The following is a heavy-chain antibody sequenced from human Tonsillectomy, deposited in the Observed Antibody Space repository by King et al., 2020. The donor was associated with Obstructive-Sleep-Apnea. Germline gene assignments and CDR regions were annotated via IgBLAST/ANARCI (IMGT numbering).Heavy chain of an antibody. CDR3: AKDLISRYDILTGYYGFDP. V-gene: IGHV3-23*04. Sequence: VQLVESGGGLVQPGGSLRLSCAASGFTFSSYAMNWVRQAPGKGLEWVSAIRGSGGSTYYADSVKGRFTISRDNSENTLYLQMNSLRAEDTAVYYCAKDLISRYDILTGYYGFDPGAREPWSPSPQ. J-gene: IGHJ5*02. CDR1: GFTFSSYA. D-gene: IGHD3-9*01. CDR2: IRGSGGST.